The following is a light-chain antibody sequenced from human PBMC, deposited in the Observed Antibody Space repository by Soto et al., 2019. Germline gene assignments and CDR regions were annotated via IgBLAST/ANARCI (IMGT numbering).Light chain of an antibody. Sequence: EIVLTQFPGTLSLSPGERATLSCRASQSFSSSYLAWDQHKPGQAPLLLIDGSSSRATGIPDRFSGSGSGTEFTLTISRLEPEDFAVYYCQQYGSSPALTFGGGTKVEIK. J-gene: IGKJ4*01. V-gene: IGKV3-20*01. CDR1: QSFSSSY. CDR2: GSS. CDR3: QQYGSSPALT.